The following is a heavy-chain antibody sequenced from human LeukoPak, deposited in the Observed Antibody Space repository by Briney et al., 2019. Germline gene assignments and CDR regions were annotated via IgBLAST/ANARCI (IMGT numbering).Heavy chain of an antibody. CDR3: ARHSGSRRFDP. D-gene: IGHD1-26*01. V-gene: IGHV4-59*08. J-gene: IGHJ5*02. CDR1: GDSISSYY. CDR2: IHHDGST. Sequence: SETPSLTCTVSGDSISSYYWSWIRQSPGKGLEWIGYIHHDGSTSYNPSLRSRVTISLDTSKNQFSLRLTSVTAADTAVYHCARHSGSRRFDPWGQGSLVTVSS.